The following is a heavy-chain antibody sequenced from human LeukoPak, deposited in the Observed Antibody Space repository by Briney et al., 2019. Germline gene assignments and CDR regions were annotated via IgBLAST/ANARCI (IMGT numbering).Heavy chain of an antibody. Sequence: GGSLRLSCAASGFTFSSYWMHWVRQAPGKGLVWVSRINSDGSSTSYADSVKGRFTISRDNAKNTLYLQMNSLRAEDTAVYYCARVGSSWSYYYMDVWGKGTTVTVSS. CDR1: GFTFSSYW. D-gene: IGHD6-13*01. CDR2: INSDGSST. J-gene: IGHJ6*03. V-gene: IGHV3-74*01. CDR3: ARVGSSWSYYYMDV.